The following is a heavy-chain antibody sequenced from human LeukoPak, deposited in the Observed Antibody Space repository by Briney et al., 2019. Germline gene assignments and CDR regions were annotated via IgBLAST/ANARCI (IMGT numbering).Heavy chain of an antibody. CDR3: ARDFGVVIFDY. CDR1: GGSVSSGSYY. Sequence: SETLSLTCTVSGGSVSSGSYYWSWIRQPPGKGLEWIGYIYYSGSTNYNPSLKGRVTISVDTSKNQFSLKLSSVTAADTAVYYCARDFGVVIFDYWGQGTLVTVSS. V-gene: IGHV4-61*01. J-gene: IGHJ4*02. CDR2: IYYSGST. D-gene: IGHD3-3*01.